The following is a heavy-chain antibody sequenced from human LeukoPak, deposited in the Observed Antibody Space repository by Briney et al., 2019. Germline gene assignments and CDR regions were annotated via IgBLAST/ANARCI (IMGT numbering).Heavy chain of an antibody. CDR2: ISIDGDNE. CDR1: GFTFSNYA. CDR3: AREPSGNFGQLVSSAEYFQH. V-gene: IGHV3-30-3*01. Sequence: QTGGSLRLSCATSGFTFSNYAIHWVRQAPGKGLEWVADISIDGDNEYYADSVRGRFMISRDNSKNTVYLQMNSLTIEDTAVYYCAREPSGNFGQLVSSAEYFQHWGQGTRVTVSS. D-gene: IGHD5/OR15-5a*01. J-gene: IGHJ1*01.